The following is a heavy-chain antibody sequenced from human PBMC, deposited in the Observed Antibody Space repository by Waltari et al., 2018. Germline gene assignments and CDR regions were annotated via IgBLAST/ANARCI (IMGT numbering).Heavy chain of an antibody. D-gene: IGHD4-17*01. V-gene: IGHV4-61*02. CDR1: GDSVSPCRHH. J-gene: IGHJ5*02. CDR3: ARSVTTFGGGGNWFDP. Sequence: QVQLQESGPGLVKPSQTLSLTCLVPGDSVSPCRHHWSWIRQPVGKGLEWIGRFYTSGNTDYNTSLKSRVAISLDTSKNHFSLKLNSVTAADTAVYYCARSVTTFGGGGNWFDPWGPGTLVTVSS. CDR2: FYTSGNT.